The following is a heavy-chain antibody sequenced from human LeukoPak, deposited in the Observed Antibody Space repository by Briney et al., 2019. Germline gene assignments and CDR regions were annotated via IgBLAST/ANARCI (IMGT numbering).Heavy chain of an antibody. J-gene: IGHJ4*02. CDR1: GGSFSGYY. V-gene: IGHV4-34*01. D-gene: IGHD3-16*02. Sequence: SETLSLTCAVYGGSFSGYYWSWIRQPPGKGLEWIGEINQSGSTNYNPSLKSRVTISVDTSKNQFSLKLSSVTAADTAVYYCARGAKVITFGGVIGLYYFDYWGQGTLVTVSS. CDR3: ARGAKVITFGGVIGLYYFDY. CDR2: INQSGST.